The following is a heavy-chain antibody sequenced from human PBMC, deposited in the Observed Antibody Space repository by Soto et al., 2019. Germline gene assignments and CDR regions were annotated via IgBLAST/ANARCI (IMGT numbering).Heavy chain of an antibody. V-gene: IGHV1-46*03. CDR1: GYRFTKYY. CDR2: IDPRGGGT. J-gene: IGHJ5*02. D-gene: IGHD2-15*01. CDR3: ASHCSTRCSDGIDP. Sequence: HVQLVQSGPEVKKPGASVKISCRASGYRFTKYYVHWLLQAPRQGLEGMGVIDPRGGGTTYAQKFQASITMTRVSALSTVFLDLASLRSEDTAMYFCASHCSTRCSDGIDPWGQGTLVIVSS.